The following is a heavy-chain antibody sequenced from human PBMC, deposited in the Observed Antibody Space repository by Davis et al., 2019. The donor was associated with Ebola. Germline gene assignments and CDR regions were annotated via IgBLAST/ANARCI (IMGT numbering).Heavy chain of an antibody. V-gene: IGHV4-59*12. Sequence: PGGSLRLSCTVSGGSISSYYWSWIRQPPGKGLEWIGYIYYSGSTNYNPSLKSRVTISVDRSKNQFSLKLSSVTAADTAVYYCARANYYDSSGYYFDIWGQGTMVTVSS. CDR1: GGSISSYY. CDR3: ARANYYDSSGYYFDI. D-gene: IGHD3-22*01. CDR2: IYYSGST. J-gene: IGHJ3*02.